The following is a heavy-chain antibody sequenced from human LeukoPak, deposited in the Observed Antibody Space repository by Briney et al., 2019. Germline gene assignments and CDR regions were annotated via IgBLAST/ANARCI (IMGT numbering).Heavy chain of an antibody. D-gene: IGHD2-21*02. V-gene: IGHV3-30*02. CDR1: GFTFSSYG. CDR3: AKGAYVIVVVTATRLDY. CDR2: IRYDGSNK. J-gene: IGHJ4*02. Sequence: GGSLRLSCAASGFTFSSYGMHWVRQAPGKGLEWVAFIRYDGSNKYHADSVKGRFTISRDNSKNTLYLQMNSLRAEDTAVYYCAKGAYVIVVVTATRLDYWGQGTLVTVSS.